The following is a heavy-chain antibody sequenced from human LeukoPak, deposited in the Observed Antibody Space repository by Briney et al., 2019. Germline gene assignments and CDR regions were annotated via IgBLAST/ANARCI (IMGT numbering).Heavy chain of an antibody. J-gene: IGHJ4*02. CDR3: ASENFEY. CDR2: ISSGSTTI. CDR1: GFTFSSYS. V-gene: IGHV3-48*01. Sequence: GGSLRLFCAASGFTFSSYSMNWVRQAPGKGLDWVSYISSGSTTIYYADSVKGRFTISKDNAQNSLYLRMNSLRAEDTAVYYCASENFEYWGQGTLVTVSS.